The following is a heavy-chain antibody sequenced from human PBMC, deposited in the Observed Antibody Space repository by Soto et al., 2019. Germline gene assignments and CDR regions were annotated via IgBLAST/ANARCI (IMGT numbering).Heavy chain of an antibody. Sequence: QVQLQESGPGLVKPSETLSLTCTVSGDSISSYYWSWIRQPPGKGLEWIGYIYYSGSTNYNPSLKSRVTISVDTSKNQFSLKLSSVTAADTAVYYCARDPVRKNAFDIWGQGTMVTVSS. D-gene: IGHD1-1*01. V-gene: IGHV4-59*01. CDR2: IYYSGST. J-gene: IGHJ3*02. CDR3: ARDPVRKNAFDI. CDR1: GDSISSYY.